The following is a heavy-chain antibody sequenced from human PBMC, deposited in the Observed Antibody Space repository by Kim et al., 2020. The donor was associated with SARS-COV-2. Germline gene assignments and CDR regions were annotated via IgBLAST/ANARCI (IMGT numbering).Heavy chain of an antibody. V-gene: IGHV1-3*01. CDR3: ARERSGYETREFDY. J-gene: IGHJ4*02. D-gene: IGHD3-3*01. Sequence: SQKFQGRVTITRDTSASTVYMEVSTLRSEDTAVYYCARERSGYETREFDYWGQGTLVTVSS.